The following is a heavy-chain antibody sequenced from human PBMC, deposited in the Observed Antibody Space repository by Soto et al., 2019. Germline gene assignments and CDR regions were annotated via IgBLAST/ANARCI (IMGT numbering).Heavy chain of an antibody. CDR2: IHYSGST. V-gene: IGHV4-59*01. Sequence: SETLSLTCTVSGGSISSYYWSWIRQPPGKGLEWIGYIHYSGSTNYNPSLKSRVTISVDTSKNQFSLKLSSVATADSSVYYCASYYYDSSGYLPNWGQGTLVTVSS. D-gene: IGHD3-22*01. CDR1: GGSISSYY. CDR3: ASYYYDSSGYLPN. J-gene: IGHJ4*02.